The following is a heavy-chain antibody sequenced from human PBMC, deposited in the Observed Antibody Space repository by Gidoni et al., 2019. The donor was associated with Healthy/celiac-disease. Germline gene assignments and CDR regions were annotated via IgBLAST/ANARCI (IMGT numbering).Heavy chain of an antibody. CDR2: ISYDGSNK. D-gene: IGHD3-3*01. CDR3: AKDRNYDFWSGRAGSMDV. CDR1: GFTFSSYA. V-gene: IGHV3-30*18. Sequence: QVQLVQSGGGVVQPGRSLRLTCAHSGFTFSSYAMHWVRQAPGKGLEWVAVISYDGSNKYYADSVKGRFTISRDNSKNTLYLQMNSLRAEDTAVYYCAKDRNYDFWSGRAGSMDVWGQGTTVTVSS. J-gene: IGHJ6*02.